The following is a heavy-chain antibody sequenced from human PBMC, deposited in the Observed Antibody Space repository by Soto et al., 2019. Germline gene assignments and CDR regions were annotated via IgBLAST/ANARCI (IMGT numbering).Heavy chain of an antibody. CDR1: GFTFSSYW. D-gene: IGHD3-3*01. Sequence: GGSLRLSCAASGFTFSSYWMNWVRQAPGKGLEWVANINQDGNEDNLLDSVKGRFTISRDNDKNSLFLQMNSLRVDVTAVYYCARIGDGQHDFLDYWGQGALVTVSS. J-gene: IGHJ4*02. CDR3: ARIGDGQHDFLDY. V-gene: IGHV3-7*01. CDR2: INQDGNED.